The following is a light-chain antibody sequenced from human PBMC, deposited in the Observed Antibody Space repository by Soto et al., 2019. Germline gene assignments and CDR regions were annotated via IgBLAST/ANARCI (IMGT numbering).Light chain of an antibody. CDR1: QGIGTY. Sequence: DTQMTQSPSSLSASVGDRVSITCRASQGIGTYLAWYQHRAGKAPSLLISAASHLQSVVPSRFSGSGSETAFTLTINSLHPEDGATYYCQKYSSVPLTFGGGTMVEIK. CDR3: QKYSSVPLT. CDR2: AAS. V-gene: IGKV1-27*01. J-gene: IGKJ4*01.